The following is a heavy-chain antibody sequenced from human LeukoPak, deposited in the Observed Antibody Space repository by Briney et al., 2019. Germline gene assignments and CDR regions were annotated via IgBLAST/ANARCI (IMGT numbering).Heavy chain of an antibody. CDR1: GFTFSDYW. Sequence: PGGSLRLSCAASGFTFSDYWMHWVRQTPEKGLVWVSRINSDGSSTIYADSVKGRFTISRDNAQNTLYLQMNSLRAEDTAVYYCAKQRPYDSSLYYFDYWGQGTLVTVSS. CDR3: AKQRPYDSSLYYFDY. V-gene: IGHV3-74*01. CDR2: INSDGSST. D-gene: IGHD3-22*01. J-gene: IGHJ4*02.